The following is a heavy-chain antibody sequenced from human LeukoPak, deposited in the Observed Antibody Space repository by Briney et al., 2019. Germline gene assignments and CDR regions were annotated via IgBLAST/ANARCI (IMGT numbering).Heavy chain of an antibody. CDR3: AEYAQRISIVEVDY. J-gene: IGHJ4*02. Sequence: PGGSLRLSCAASGFTVSRNYISWVRQAPGKGLEWVSAISGSGGSTYYADSVKGRFTISRDDSKNTLYLQMNSLRAEDTAVYYCAEYAQRISIVEVDYWGQGTLVTVSS. D-gene: IGHD2-2*01. V-gene: IGHV3-23*01. CDR1: GFTVSRNY. CDR2: ISGSGGST.